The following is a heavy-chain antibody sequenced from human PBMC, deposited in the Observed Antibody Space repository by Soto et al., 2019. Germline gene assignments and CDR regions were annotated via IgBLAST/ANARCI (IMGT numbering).Heavy chain of an antibody. CDR3: ARVTLPPYYDSSGYYLAYYYYYGMDV. CDR1: GFTLSSYA. V-gene: IGHV3-30-3*01. D-gene: IGHD3-22*01. Sequence: GGSLRLSCAASGFTLSSYAMHWVRQAPGKGLEWVAVISYDGSNKYYADSVKGRFTISRDNSKNTLYLQMNSLRAEDTAVYYCARVTLPPYYDSSGYYLAYYYYYGMDVWGQGTTVTVSS. J-gene: IGHJ6*02. CDR2: ISYDGSNK.